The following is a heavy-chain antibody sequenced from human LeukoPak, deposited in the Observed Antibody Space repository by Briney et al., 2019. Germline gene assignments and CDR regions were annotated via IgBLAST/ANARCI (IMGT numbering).Heavy chain of an antibody. D-gene: IGHD4-17*01. V-gene: IGHV3-23*01. Sequence: GGSLRLSCAASGFTFSSYAMSWVRQAPGKGLEWVSAISISGGTTYYADSVKGRFTISRENSKSTLYLQMDNLRADDTAVYYCANEIRPNDYWGQGTLVTVSS. J-gene: IGHJ4*02. CDR2: ISISGGTT. CDR1: GFTFSSYA. CDR3: ANEIRPNDY.